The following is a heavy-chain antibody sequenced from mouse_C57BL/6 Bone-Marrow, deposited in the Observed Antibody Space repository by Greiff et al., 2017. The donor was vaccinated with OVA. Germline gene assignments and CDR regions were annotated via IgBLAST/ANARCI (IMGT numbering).Heavy chain of an antibody. D-gene: IGHD1-1*01. CDR3: ARGPYYYGSSSWFAY. V-gene: IGHV5-4*01. CDR1: GFTFSSYA. CDR2: ISDGGSYT. J-gene: IGHJ3*01. Sequence: EVQVVESGGGLVKPGGSLKLSCAASGFTFSSYAMSWVRQTPEKRLEWVATISDGGSYTYYPDNVKGRFTISRDNAKNNLYLQMSHLKSEDTAMYYCARGPYYYGSSSWFAYWGQGTLVTVSA.